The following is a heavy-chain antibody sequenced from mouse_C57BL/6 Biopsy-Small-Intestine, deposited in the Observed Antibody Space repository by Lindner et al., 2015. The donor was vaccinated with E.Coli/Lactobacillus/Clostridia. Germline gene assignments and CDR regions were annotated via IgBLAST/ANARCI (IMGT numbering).Heavy chain of an antibody. D-gene: IGHD3-3*01. CDR2: IYPGGGYT. CDR1: GYTFTNYW. V-gene: IGHV1-63*01. CDR3: AREGDYFDV. J-gene: IGHJ1*03. Sequence: VQLQESGAELVRPGTSVKMSCKASGYTFTNYWIGWAKQRPGHGLEWIGDIYPGGGYTNFNEKFKGKATLTADKSSSTAYMQFSSLTSEDSAIYYCAREGDYFDVWATGTTVTVSS.